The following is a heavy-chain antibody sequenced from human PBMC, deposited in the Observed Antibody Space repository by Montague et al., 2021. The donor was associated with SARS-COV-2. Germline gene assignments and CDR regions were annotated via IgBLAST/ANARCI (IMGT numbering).Heavy chain of an antibody. CDR1: GFSFSNYA. Sequence: SLRLSCAASGFSFSNYAIRWVRQAPGKGLEWVAIISYGGINKNYAESVKGRFTISRDNSKNTVYLQMNSLRPEDTAVYYCARDAMVWGYGRNEFDYWGQGTLVTVSS. J-gene: IGHJ4*02. CDR3: ARDAMVWGYGRNEFDY. V-gene: IGHV3-30-3*01. D-gene: IGHD3-10*01. CDR2: ISYGGINK.